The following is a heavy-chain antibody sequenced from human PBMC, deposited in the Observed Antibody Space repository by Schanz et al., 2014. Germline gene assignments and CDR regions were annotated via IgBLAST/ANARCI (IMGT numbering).Heavy chain of an antibody. V-gene: IGHV1-2*06. D-gene: IGHD1-1*01. CDR3: VRELSGGTFDY. CDR2: INPNSGGT. J-gene: IGHJ4*02. Sequence: QVQLVQSGAEVKNPGASVKVSCKASGYTLSAYYIHWIRQAPGQGLEYMGRINPNSGGTNFAQKFQGRVTMTRDTSSTTAYMELNSLRSDDTAVYYCVRELSGGTFDYWGQGALVTVSS. CDR1: GYTLSAYY.